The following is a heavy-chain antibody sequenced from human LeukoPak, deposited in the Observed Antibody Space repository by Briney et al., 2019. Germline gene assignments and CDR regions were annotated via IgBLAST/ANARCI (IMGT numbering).Heavy chain of an antibody. V-gene: IGHV4-59*06. CDR1: GGSISSYY. J-gene: IGHJ4*02. CDR3: ASNDFWSGYRFDY. Sequence: PSETLSLTCTVSGGSISSYYWSWIRQPPGKGLEWIGYIYYSGSTYYNPSLKSRVTISVDTSKNQFSLKLSSVTAADTAVYYCASNDFWSGYRFDYWGQGTLVTVSS. CDR2: IYYSGST. D-gene: IGHD3-3*01.